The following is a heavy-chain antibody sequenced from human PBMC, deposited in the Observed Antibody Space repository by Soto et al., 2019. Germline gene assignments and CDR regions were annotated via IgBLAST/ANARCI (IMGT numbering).Heavy chain of an antibody. V-gene: IGHV1-2*02. CDR2: INPNSGGT. CDR1: GYTFTGYY. Sequence: ASVKVSCKASGYTFTGYYMRWVRQAPGQGLEWMGWINPNSGGTNYAQKFQGRVTMTRDTSISTAYMELSRLRSDDTAVYYCARSPLSIATKFDPWGQGTLVTVSS. J-gene: IGHJ5*02. CDR3: ARSPLSIATKFDP. D-gene: IGHD6-6*01.